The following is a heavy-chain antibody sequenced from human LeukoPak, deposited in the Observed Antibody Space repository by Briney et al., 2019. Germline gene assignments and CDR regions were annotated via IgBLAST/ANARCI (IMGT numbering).Heavy chain of an antibody. CDR3: ARHDEQQLLYWYFDL. Sequence: SETLSLTCTVSGGSISSYYWSWIRQPPGKGLEWIGYIYYSGSTNYNPSLKSRVTISVDTSKNQFSLKLSSVTAADTAVYYCARHDEQQLLYWYFDLWGRSTLVTVSS. D-gene: IGHD6-13*01. CDR2: IYYSGST. J-gene: IGHJ2*01. CDR1: GGSISSYY. V-gene: IGHV4-59*08.